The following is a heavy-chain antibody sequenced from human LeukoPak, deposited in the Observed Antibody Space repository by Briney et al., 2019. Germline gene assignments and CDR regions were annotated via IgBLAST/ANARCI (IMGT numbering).Heavy chain of an antibody. CDR3: AKCPQADGNSYDAFDI. CDR2: ISGSGGST. D-gene: IGHD4-23*01. CDR1: GFTFSSYA. Sequence: PGGSLRLSCAASGFTFSSYAMSWVRQAPGKGLEWVSAISGSGGSTYYADSVEGRFTISRDNSKNTLYLQMNSLRAEDTAVYYCAKCPQADGNSYDAFDIWGRGTMVTVSS. V-gene: IGHV3-23*01. J-gene: IGHJ3*02.